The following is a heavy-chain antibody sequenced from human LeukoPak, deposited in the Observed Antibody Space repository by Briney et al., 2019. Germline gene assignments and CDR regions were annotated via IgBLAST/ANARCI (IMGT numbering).Heavy chain of an antibody. CDR1: GFTFSSYA. V-gene: IGHV3-23*01. Sequence: GGSLRLSCAASGFTFSSYAMSWVRQAPGKGLEWVSAISGSGGSTYYADSVKGRSTISRDNSKNTLYLQMNSLGAEDTAVYYCAKDPAGGRDWFDPWGQGTLVTVSS. CDR3: AKDPAGGRDWFDP. D-gene: IGHD3-16*01. CDR2: ISGSGGST. J-gene: IGHJ5*02.